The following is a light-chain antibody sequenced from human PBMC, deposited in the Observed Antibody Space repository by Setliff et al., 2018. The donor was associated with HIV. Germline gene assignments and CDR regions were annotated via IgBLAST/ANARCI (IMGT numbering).Light chain of an antibody. J-gene: IGLJ2*01. V-gene: IGLV1-51*01. Sequence: QSVLTQPPSVSAAPGQKVSISCSGSNSNIGKNFVSWYQHLPGTAPNLLIYDNSKRPSGIPDRFSGSKSGTAATLDITGLQTGDEADYYCASPDSSLSAVVFGGGTK. CDR3: ASPDSSLSAVV. CDR2: DNS. CDR1: NSNIGKNF.